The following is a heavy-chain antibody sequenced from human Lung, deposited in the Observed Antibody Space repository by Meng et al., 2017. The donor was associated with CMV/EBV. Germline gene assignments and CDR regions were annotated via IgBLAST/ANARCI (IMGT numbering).Heavy chain of an antibody. V-gene: IGHV1-18*01. Sequence: QGQLVESGGGVKEPGVSVKVSCKASGYTFTNYGITWVRQAPGQGLEWMGWISAYNGNTNYAQTLQGRVTMTTDTSTSTAYMELGSLRSDDTAVYYCARVEVGITSGDYWGQGTLVTVSS. D-gene: IGHD1-26*01. CDR3: ARVEVGITSGDY. CDR2: ISAYNGNT. J-gene: IGHJ4*02. CDR1: GYTFTNYG.